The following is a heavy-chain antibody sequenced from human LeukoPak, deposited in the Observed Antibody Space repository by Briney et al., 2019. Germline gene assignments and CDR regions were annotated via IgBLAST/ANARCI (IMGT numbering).Heavy chain of an antibody. CDR1: GGTFSSYA. V-gene: IGHV1-69*05. CDR3: ARDNSGGGSPYNWFDP. J-gene: IGHJ5*02. Sequence: SVKVSCKASGGTFSSYAISWVRQAPGQGLEWMGGIIPIFGTANYAQKFQGRVTMTRDTSTSTVYMELSSLRSEDTAVYYCARDNSGGGSPYNWFDPWGQGTLVTVSS. CDR2: IIPIFGTA. D-gene: IGHD1-26*01.